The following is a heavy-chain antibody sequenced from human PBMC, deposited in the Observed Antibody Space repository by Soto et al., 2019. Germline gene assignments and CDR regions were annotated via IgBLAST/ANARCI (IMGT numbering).Heavy chain of an antibody. D-gene: IGHD3-10*01. V-gene: IGHV4-39*01. Sequence: QLQLQESGPGLVKPSETLSLTCTVSGGSISSSSYYWGWIRQPPGKGLEWIGSIYYSGSTYYNPSLKSRVTISGDTSKNKSSLKLSSVTAADTAVYYCARHFLMLGVRGVISFSESWFDPWGQGTLVTVSS. CDR3: ARHFLMLGVRGVISFSESWFDP. CDR1: GGSISSSSYY. J-gene: IGHJ5*02. CDR2: IYYSGST.